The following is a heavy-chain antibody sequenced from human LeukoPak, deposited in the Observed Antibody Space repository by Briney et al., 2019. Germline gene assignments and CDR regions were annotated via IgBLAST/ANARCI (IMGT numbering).Heavy chain of an antibody. CDR1: GFTFSSDE. D-gene: IGHD6-13*01. J-gene: IGHJ5*02. V-gene: IGHV3-48*03. Sequence: GGSLRLSCAASGFTFSSDEMNWVRQAPEKGLEWVSYISSSGSTIYYADSVKGRFTISRDNAKNSLYLQMNSLRAEDTAVYYCASQDSSSWFPGYNWFDPWGQGTLVTVSS. CDR2: ISSSGSTI. CDR3: ASQDSSSWFPGYNWFDP.